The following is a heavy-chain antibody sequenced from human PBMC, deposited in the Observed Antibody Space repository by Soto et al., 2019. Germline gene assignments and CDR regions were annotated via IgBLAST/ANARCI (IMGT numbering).Heavy chain of an antibody. D-gene: IGHD6-19*01. V-gene: IGHV3-21*01. CDR3: ARDTSTPTGSIAVSDWSWGYYYYYSMDV. CDR1: GFTFSSYS. CDR2: ISSSSSYI. Sequence: GGSLRLSCAASGFTFSSYSMNWVRQAPGKGLEWVSSISSSSSYIYYADSVKGRFTISSNNSKNSLYLQRNSLRAEDTAVYYCARDTSTPTGSIAVSDWSWGYYYYYSMDVLDQGTKVTVSS. J-gene: IGHJ6*02.